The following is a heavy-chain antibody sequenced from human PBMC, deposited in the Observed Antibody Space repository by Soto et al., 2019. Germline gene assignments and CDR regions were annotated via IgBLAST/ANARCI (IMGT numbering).Heavy chain of an antibody. CDR2: IIPIFGTA. CDR1: GGTFSSYA. V-gene: IGHV1-69*13. D-gene: IGHD2-2*01. Sequence: SVKVSCKASGGTFSSYAISWVRQAPGQGREWMGGIIPIFGTANYAQKFRGRVTITADESTSTAYMELSSLRSEDTAVYYCARDRDIVVVPAAMEDAFYYYYGMDVWGQGTTVTVSS. J-gene: IGHJ6*02. CDR3: ARDRDIVVVPAAMEDAFYYYYGMDV.